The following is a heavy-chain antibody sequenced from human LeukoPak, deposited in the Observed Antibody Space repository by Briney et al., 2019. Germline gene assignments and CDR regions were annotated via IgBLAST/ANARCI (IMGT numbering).Heavy chain of an antibody. CDR1: GYTFTGYY. D-gene: IGHD6-19*01. J-gene: IGHJ4*02. Sequence: ASVKVSCKASGYTFTGYYIHWVRQAPGQGLEWMGWIDPNSGGTAYAQKFQGRVTMTRDTSISTVYMELSRLRSDDTAVYYRTNVHNSGWYFDYWGQGTLVTVSS. CDR2: IDPNSGGT. V-gene: IGHV1-2*02. CDR3: TNVHNSGWYFDY.